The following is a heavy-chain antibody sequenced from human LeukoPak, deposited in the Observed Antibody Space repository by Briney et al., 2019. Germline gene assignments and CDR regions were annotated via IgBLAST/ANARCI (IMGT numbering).Heavy chain of an antibody. Sequence: TGGSLRLSCAASGFTFSSYWMSWVRQAPGKGLEWVANIKQDGSEKYYVDSVKGRFTISRDNSDNTLYLQMNSLTAEDTAVYHCVADFDYWGQGTPVTVSS. CDR1: GFTFSSYW. CDR2: IKQDGSEK. V-gene: IGHV3-7*01. CDR3: VADFDY. J-gene: IGHJ4*02.